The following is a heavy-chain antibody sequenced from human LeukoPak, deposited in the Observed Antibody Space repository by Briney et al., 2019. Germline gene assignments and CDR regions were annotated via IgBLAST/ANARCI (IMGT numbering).Heavy chain of an antibody. V-gene: IGHV3-33*03. Sequence: PGRSLRLSCAASGFTFSNYGMHWVRQAPGKGLEWVALIWYDGNNKYYADSVKGRFTISRDNSKNTLYLEMISLRIEDTAVYYCAKGPVSGSRSPLDYWGQGTLVTVSS. CDR2: IWYDGNNK. D-gene: IGHD1-26*01. CDR1: GFTFSNYG. J-gene: IGHJ4*02. CDR3: AKGPVSGSRSPLDY.